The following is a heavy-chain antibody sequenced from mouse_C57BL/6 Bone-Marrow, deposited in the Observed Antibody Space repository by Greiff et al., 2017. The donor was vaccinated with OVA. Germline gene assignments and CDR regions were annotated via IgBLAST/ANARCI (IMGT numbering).Heavy chain of an antibody. D-gene: IGHD4-1*01. CDR3: TRALNWDWFAY. CDR1: GYTFTDYE. V-gene: IGHV1-15*01. J-gene: IGHJ3*01. Sequence: VQLQESGAELVRPGASVTLSCKASGYTFTDYEMHWVKQTPVHGLEWIGAIDPETGGTAYNQKFKGKAILTADKSSSTAYMALRSLTSEDSAVYYCTRALNWDWFAYWGRGTLVTVST. CDR2: IDPETGGT.